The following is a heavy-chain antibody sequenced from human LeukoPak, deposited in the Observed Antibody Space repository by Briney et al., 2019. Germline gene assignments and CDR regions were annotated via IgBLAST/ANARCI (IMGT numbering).Heavy chain of an antibody. J-gene: IGHJ6*02. Sequence: SETLSHTCAVYGGSFSGYYWSWIRQPPGKGLEWIGEINHSGSTNYNPSLKSRVTISVDTSKNQFSLKLSSVTAADTAVYYCARAADTFGMDVWGQGTTVTVSS. CDR3: ARAADTFGMDV. CDR2: INHSGST. D-gene: IGHD3-16*01. V-gene: IGHV4-34*01. CDR1: GGSFSGYY.